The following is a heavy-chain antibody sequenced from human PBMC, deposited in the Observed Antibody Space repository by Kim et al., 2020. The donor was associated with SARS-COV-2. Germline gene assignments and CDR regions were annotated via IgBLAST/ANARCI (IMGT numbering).Heavy chain of an antibody. Sequence: SETLSLTCTVSGGSISSYYWSWIRQPPGKGLEWIGYIYYSGSTNYNPSLKSRVTISVDTSKNQFSLKLSSVTAADTAVYYCARGRGQQLIDYWGQGTLVTVSS. CDR2: IYYSGST. D-gene: IGHD5-18*01. CDR3: ARGRGQQLIDY. V-gene: IGHV4-59*01. J-gene: IGHJ4*02. CDR1: GGSISSYY.